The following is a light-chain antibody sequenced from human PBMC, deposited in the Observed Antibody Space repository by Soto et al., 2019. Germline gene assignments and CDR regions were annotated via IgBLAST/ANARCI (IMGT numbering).Light chain of an antibody. CDR1: XXXXTX. Sequence: DIQMTQSPSTLSASVGDRVTITCRAXXXXXTXLAWYQQKPGKAPKLLIYKASSLEGGVPSRFSGSGSGTEFNITISSLQPDDFATYYCQQYNTYPLTFGGGTTVDIK. V-gene: IGKV1-5*03. CDR2: KAS. J-gene: IGKJ4*01. CDR3: QQYNTYPLT.